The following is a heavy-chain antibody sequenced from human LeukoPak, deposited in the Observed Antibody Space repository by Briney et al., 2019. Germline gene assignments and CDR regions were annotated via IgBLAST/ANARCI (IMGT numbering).Heavy chain of an antibody. CDR1: GFTFRSYS. Sequence: PGRSLRLSCAASGFTFRSYSMNWVRQAPGGGLEWVSSISSSGSFIYYADSVKGRFTISRDNARNSLFLQMNCLRAEDTAVYYCAKDWGPVSSPGWFDPWGQGTLVTVSS. J-gene: IGHJ5*02. CDR3: AKDWGPVSSPGWFDP. V-gene: IGHV3-21*04. D-gene: IGHD3-16*01. CDR2: ISSSGSFI.